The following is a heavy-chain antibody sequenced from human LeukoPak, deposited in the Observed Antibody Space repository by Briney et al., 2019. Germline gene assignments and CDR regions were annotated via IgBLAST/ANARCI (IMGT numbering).Heavy chain of an antibody. CDR2: IFPVFGTP. D-gene: IGHD6-13*01. J-gene: IGHJ3*02. CDR1: GGTFNNFA. Sequence: SVKVSCKASGGTFNNFAICWVRQAPGQGLEWMGGIFPVFGTPTYAQKFQGRVTITADESTRTAHMELSSLRSDDTAVYYCARGPHTSSWYKHAFDIWAQGTMVTVSS. CDR3: ARGPHTSSWYKHAFDI. V-gene: IGHV1-69*13.